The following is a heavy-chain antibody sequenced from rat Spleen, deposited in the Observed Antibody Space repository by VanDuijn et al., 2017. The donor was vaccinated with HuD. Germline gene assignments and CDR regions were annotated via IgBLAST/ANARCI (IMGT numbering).Heavy chain of an antibody. J-gene: IGHJ2*01. V-gene: IGHV2S30*01. CDR3: TSGDYFDY. Sequence: QVQLKESGPGLVQPSQTLSLTCTVSGFSLMDYSVHWVRQPPGKGLEWMGRMKYDGDTYYNSALKSRLSISRDTSKSQVFLKMNSLQTEDTAIYYCTSGDYFDYWGQGVMVTVSS. CDR1: GFSLMDYS. CDR2: MKYDGDT.